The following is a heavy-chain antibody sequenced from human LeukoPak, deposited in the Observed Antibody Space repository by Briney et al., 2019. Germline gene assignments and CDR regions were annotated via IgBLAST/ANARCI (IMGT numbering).Heavy chain of an antibody. Sequence: ASVKVSCKASGYTFTSYGISWVRQAPGQGLEWMGWISAYNGNTNYAQTLQGRVTMTTDTSTSTAYMELRSLRSDDTAVYYCARDNTDIVVVVAATGVSDAFDIWGQGTMVTVSS. CDR2: ISAYNGNT. CDR1: GYTFTSYG. D-gene: IGHD2-15*01. CDR3: ARDNTDIVVVVAATGVSDAFDI. V-gene: IGHV1-18*01. J-gene: IGHJ3*02.